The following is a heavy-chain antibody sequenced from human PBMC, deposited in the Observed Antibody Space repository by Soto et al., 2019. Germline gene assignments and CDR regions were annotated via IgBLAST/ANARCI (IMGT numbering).Heavy chain of an antibody. Sequence: ASVKVSCKASGYTLTSADINWVRQATEQGLEWMGWMNPNSGNTGYAQKFQGRVTMTRNTSISTAYMELSSLRSEDTAVYYCASPARNYDFWSGYSFDIWGQGTMVTVSS. CDR3: ASPARNYDFWSGYSFDI. D-gene: IGHD3-3*01. CDR2: MNPNSGNT. J-gene: IGHJ3*02. V-gene: IGHV1-8*01. CDR1: GYTLTSAD.